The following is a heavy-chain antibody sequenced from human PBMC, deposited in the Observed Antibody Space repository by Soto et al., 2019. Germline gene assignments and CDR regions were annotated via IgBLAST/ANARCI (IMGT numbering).Heavy chain of an antibody. CDR1: GFTFSIYT. Sequence: GGSLRLSCAASGFTFSIYTMNWVRQAPGQGLEWVSYISSSSSTIYYADNVKGRINNSRDNAKNSLYLQMNSLRDEDTAVYYCARVTATNYYYYGMDVWGQGT. CDR2: ISSSSSTI. V-gene: IGHV3-48*02. J-gene: IGHJ6*02. CDR3: ARVTATNYYYYGMDV.